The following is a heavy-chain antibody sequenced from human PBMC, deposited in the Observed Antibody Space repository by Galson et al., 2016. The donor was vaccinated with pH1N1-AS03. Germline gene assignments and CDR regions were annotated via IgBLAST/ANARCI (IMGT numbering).Heavy chain of an antibody. V-gene: IGHV4-61*01. CDR1: GGSVSSGSYY. D-gene: IGHD6-6*01. CDR2: IYYSGST. Sequence: SETLSLTCTISGGSVSSGSYYWSWIRQPPGKGLKWLGYIYYSGSTNYNPSLKSRVTISVDTSKDQFSLTLSSVTAADTAVYYCAREQLDNWFDPWGQGTLVTVSS. CDR3: AREQLDNWFDP. J-gene: IGHJ5*02.